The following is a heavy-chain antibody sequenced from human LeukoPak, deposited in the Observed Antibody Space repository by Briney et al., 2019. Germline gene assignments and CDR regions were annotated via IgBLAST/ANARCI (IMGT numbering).Heavy chain of an antibody. D-gene: IGHD5-18*01. CDR2: ITGSGGTT. Sequence: SGGSLRLSCAASAFTFSDYAMTWVRQAPGKGLEWVSAITGSGGTTYYADSVKGRFTISRDNPKNTLYLQMNSLRAEDTALYYCARGSYSYGYFGSYWGQGTLVTVSS. V-gene: IGHV3-23*01. CDR3: ARGSYSYGYFGSY. J-gene: IGHJ4*02. CDR1: AFTFSDYA.